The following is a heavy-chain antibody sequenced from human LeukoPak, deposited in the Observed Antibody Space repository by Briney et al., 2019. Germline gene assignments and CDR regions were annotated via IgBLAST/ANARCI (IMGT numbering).Heavy chain of an antibody. CDR1: GYTFTGYY. CDR2: INPNSGGT. D-gene: IGHD6-6*01. Sequence: GASVKVSCKASGYTFTGYYMHWVRQAPGRGLEWMGWINPNSGGTNYAQKFQGRVTMTRDTSISTAYMELSRLRSDDTAVYYCARTGIRGSSSKYYFDYWGQGTLVTVSS. CDR3: ARTGIRGSSSKYYFDY. V-gene: IGHV1-2*02. J-gene: IGHJ4*02.